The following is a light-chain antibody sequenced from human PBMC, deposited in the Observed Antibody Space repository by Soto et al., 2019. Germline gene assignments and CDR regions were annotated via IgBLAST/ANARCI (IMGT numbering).Light chain of an antibody. CDR2: GAS. V-gene: IGKV3-15*01. CDR1: QSVSSN. J-gene: IGKJ3*01. CDR3: QQYNNWPRT. Sequence: EIVMTQSPATLSVSPGXRATLSCRASQSVSSNLAWYQQKPGQAPRLLIYGASTRATGIPARFSGSGSGTEFTLTISSLQSEDFAVYYCQQYNNWPRTFGPGTKVDIK.